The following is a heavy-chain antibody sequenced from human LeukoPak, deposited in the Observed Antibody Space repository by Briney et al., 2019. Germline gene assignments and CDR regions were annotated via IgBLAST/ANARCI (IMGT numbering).Heavy chain of an antibody. V-gene: IGHV4-59*01. J-gene: IGHJ3*02. D-gene: IGHD5-12*01. CDR1: GCSISSYY. CDR3: ARDTVDNDAFDI. CDR2: IYYSGST. Sequence: SETLSLTCTVSGCSISSYYWSWIRQPPGKGLEWIGYIYYSGSTNYNPSLKSRVTISVDTSKNQFSLKLSSVTAADTAVYYCARDTVDNDAFDIWGQGTMVTVSS.